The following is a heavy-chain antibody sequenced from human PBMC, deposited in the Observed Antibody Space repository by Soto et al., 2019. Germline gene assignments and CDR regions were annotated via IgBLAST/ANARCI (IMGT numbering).Heavy chain of an antibody. D-gene: IGHD2-2*01. CDR1: GGSISSGGYY. V-gene: IGHV4-31*03. Sequence: PSEPLSLTCTVSGGSISSGGYYWSWIRQHPGKGLEWIGYIYYSGSTYYNPSLKSRVTIPVDTSKNQFSLKLSSVTAADTAVYNSARDSGRSDVIPAGISAMDVCGQGTSVTVSS. J-gene: IGHJ6*02. CDR2: IYYSGST. CDR3: ARDSGRSDVIPAGISAMDV.